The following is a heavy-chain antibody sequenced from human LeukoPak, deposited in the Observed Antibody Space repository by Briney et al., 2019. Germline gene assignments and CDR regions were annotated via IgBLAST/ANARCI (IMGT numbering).Heavy chain of an antibody. CDR1: GGSFGGYY. Sequence: SETLSLTCAVYGGSFGGYYWSWLRQPPGKGLEWIGEIDDSGSSNYNPSLKSRVTISVDTPKNQFSLKLTSVTAADTDVYYCVRGLYCSSTSCYKDYWGQGTLVTVSS. J-gene: IGHJ4*02. D-gene: IGHD2-2*02. V-gene: IGHV4-34*01. CDR3: VRGLYCSSTSCYKDY. CDR2: IDDSGSS.